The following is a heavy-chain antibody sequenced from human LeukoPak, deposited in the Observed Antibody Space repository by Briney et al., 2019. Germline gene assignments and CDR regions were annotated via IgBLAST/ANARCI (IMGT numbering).Heavy chain of an antibody. V-gene: IGHV3-74*01. CDR2: INSDGGST. J-gene: IGHJ4*02. D-gene: IGHD5-24*01. CDR1: GFTFSSYW. CDR3: ARRIQGMAPYYFDY. Sequence: GGSLRHSCTASGFTFSSYWMHWVRQAPGKGLVWVSRINSDGGSTSYADSVKGRFTISRDNAKNTLYLQMNSLRAEDTAVYYCARRIQGMAPYYFDYWGQGTLVTVSS.